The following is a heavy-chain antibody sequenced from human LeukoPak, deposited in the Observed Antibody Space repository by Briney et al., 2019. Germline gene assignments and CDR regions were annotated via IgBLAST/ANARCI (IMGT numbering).Heavy chain of an antibody. J-gene: IGHJ4*02. V-gene: IGHV3-7*04. Sequence: GGSLRLSCAASGFPFSDSWMNWVRQAPGKGPEWVAIIKQDGSEKFYVDSVKGRFTISRDNAKNSLDLQMSSLRAEDTAVYYCAGGNGXLITNWGQGTTVIVSS. D-gene: IGHD1-14*01. CDR2: IKQDGSEK. CDR1: GFPFSDSW. CDR3: AGGNGXLITN.